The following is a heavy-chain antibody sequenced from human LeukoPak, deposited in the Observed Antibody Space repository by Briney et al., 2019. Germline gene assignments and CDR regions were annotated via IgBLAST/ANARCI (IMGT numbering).Heavy chain of an antibody. CDR3: ARIAVAEGFDP. J-gene: IGHJ5*02. CDR2: IDYSGST. CDR1: GGSISSYY. V-gene: IGHV4-59*01. Sequence: SETLSLTCTVSGGSISSYYWSWIRQPPGKGLEWIGYIDYSGSTNYNPSLKSRVTISVDTSKNQFSLKLSSVTAADTAVYYCARIAVAEGFDPWGQGTLVTVSS. D-gene: IGHD6-19*01.